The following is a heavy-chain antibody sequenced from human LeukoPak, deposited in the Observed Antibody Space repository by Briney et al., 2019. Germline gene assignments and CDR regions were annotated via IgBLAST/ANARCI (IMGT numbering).Heavy chain of an antibody. CDR2: IDWNVDK. V-gene: IGHV2-5*01. J-gene: IGHJ4*02. CDR1: GFSLSTSGVG. Sequence: SGPTLVKPTQTLTQTCTFSGFSLSTSGVGVGWIRQPPGKALEWLALIDWNVDKRYSPSLKSRLTITKDTSKNQVVLTMTNMDPVDTATYYCAHSSGQATVVLLFLEWSQGDYFDYWGQGTLVTVSS. D-gene: IGHD3-3*01. CDR3: AHSSGQATVVLLFLEWSQGDYFDY.